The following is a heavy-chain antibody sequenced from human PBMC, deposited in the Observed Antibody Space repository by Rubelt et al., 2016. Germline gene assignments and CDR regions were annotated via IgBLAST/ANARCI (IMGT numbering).Heavy chain of an antibody. CDR3: AGDQYEGPRWLVAY. CDR1: GYTFTGYY. V-gene: IGHV1-2*02. CDR2: INPNSGGT. Sequence: QVQLVQSGAEVKKPGASVKVSCKASGYTFTGYYMHWVRQAPGQGLEWMGWINPNSGGTNYAQKFKGGVTMTRDTSISTAYMEMSRLGSDDTAVYYCAGDQYEGPRWLVAYWGQGTLVTVSS. D-gene: IGHD6-19*01. J-gene: IGHJ4*02.